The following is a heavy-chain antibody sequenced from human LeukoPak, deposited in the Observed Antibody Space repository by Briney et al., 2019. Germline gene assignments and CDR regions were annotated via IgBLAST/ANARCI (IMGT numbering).Heavy chain of an antibody. Sequence: SVKVSCKASGGTFSSYAISWVRQAPGQGLEWMGGIIPIFGTANYAQKFQGRVTITADESTSTAYMELSSLRSEDTAVYYCASITAEWLRFDYWGQGTLVTVSS. CDR3: ASITAEWLRFDY. V-gene: IGHV1-69*13. J-gene: IGHJ4*02. CDR1: GGTFSSYA. D-gene: IGHD3-3*01. CDR2: IIPIFGTA.